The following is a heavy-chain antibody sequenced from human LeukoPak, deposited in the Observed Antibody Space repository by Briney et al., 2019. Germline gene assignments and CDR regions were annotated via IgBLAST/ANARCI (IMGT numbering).Heavy chain of an antibody. CDR1: GYTFTTFW. V-gene: IGHV5-51*01. D-gene: IGHD3-10*01. CDR3: ARPYDPGYTYYSPSELDY. Sequence: GESLKISCKASGYTFTTFWIGWVRQMPGKGLEWMGIIYPRDSDTRYSPSFQGHVTISADKSITTAYLQWSSLKASDTAMYYCARPYDPGYTYYSPSELDYWGHGTLVTVSS. J-gene: IGHJ4*01. CDR2: IYPRDSDT.